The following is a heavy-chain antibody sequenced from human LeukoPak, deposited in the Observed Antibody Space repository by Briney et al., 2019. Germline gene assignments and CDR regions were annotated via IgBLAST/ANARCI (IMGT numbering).Heavy chain of an antibody. CDR1: GDSISSSSHY. CDR3: ARLGGYCSGTSCYMKPKHKYYFDS. Sequence: SETLSLTCTVSGDSISSSSHYWGWIRQPPGKGLEWIGNIYYSGSTYYNPSLKSRVTISVDTSKNQFSLKLSSVTVADTAVYYCARLGGYCSGTSCYMKPKHKYYFDSWGQGTLVTVSS. CDR2: IYYSGST. J-gene: IGHJ4*02. V-gene: IGHV4-39*01. D-gene: IGHD2-2*02.